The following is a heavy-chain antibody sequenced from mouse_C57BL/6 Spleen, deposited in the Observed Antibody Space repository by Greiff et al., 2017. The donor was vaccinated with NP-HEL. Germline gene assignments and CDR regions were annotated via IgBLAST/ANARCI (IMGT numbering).Heavy chain of an antibody. J-gene: IGHJ2*01. CDR2: ISSGGSYT. CDR1: GFTFSSYG. D-gene: IGHD1-1*01. CDR3: ARSVDYYGSSYCFDY. Sequence: EVKVVESGGDLVKPGGSLKLSCAASGFTFSSYGMSWVRQTPDKRLEWVATISSGGSYTYYPDSVKGRFTISRDNAKNTLYLQMSSLKSEDTAMYYCARSVDYYGSSYCFDYWGQGTTLTVSS. V-gene: IGHV5-6*01.